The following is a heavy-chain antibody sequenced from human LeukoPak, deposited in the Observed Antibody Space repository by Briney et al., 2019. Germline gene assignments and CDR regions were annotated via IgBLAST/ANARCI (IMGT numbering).Heavy chain of an antibody. CDR2: ISAHNGNT. CDR1: GYTFTSYG. D-gene: IGHD3-10*01. CDR3: ARTYPQYYYGSGRSLGAFDY. V-gene: IGHV1-18*01. J-gene: IGHJ4*02. Sequence: ASVKVSCKASGYTFTSYGISWVRQAPGQGLEWMGWISAHNGNTNYAQKLQGRVTMTTDTSTSTAYMELRSLRSDDTAVYYCARTYPQYYYGSGRSLGAFDYWGQGTLVTVSS.